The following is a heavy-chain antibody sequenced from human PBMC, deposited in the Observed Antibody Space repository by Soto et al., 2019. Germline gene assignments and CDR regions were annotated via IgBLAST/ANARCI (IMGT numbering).Heavy chain of an antibody. V-gene: IGHV4-31*03. CDR3: ARGGYCNGSACPGAFYYFQYGMDV. Sequence: SETLSLTCTVSGGSISSGGYYWGWIRQLPGKGLEWIGYMYYSGRTYYNPSLNSRVTISVDTSKNQFSLKLTSVTAAGTAVYHCARGGYCNGSACPGAFYYFQYGMDVWGQGTTVTVSS. J-gene: IGHJ6*02. D-gene: IGHD2-15*01. CDR1: GGSISSGGYY. CDR2: MYYSGRT.